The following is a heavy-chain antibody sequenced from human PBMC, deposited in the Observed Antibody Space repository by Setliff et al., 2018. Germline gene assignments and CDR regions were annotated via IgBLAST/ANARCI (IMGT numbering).Heavy chain of an antibody. D-gene: IGHD2-2*01. J-gene: IGHJ3*02. CDR3: ARVLFHCSSTSCYLDAFDI. CDR1: GYTFTSYY. CDR2: INPSGGST. Sequence: ASVKVSCKASGYTFTSYYMHWVRQAPGQGLEWMGIINPSGGSTSYAQKFQGRVTMTRDTSTSTVYMELSSLRSDDTAVYYCARVLFHCSSTSCYLDAFDIWGQGTMVTVSS. V-gene: IGHV1-46*01.